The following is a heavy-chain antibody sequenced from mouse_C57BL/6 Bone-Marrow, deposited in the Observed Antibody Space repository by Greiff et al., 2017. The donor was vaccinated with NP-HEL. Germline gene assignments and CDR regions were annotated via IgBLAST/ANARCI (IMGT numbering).Heavy chain of an antibody. J-gene: IGHJ1*03. CDR1: GFSLTSYG. V-gene: IGHV2-5*01. D-gene: IGHD1-1*01. Sequence: VKLLESGPGLVQPSQSLSITCTVSGFSLTSYGVHWVRQSPGKGLEWLGVIWRGGSTDYNAAFMSRLSITKDNSKCQVFFKMNSLQADDTAIYYCAKKSPKPPYGSSYYWYFDVWGTGTTVTVSS. CDR2: IWRGGST. CDR3: AKKSPKPPYGSSYYWYFDV.